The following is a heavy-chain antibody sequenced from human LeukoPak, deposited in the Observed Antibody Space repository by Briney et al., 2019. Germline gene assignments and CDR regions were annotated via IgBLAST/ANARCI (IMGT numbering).Heavy chain of an antibody. D-gene: IGHD6-19*01. CDR3: ARTQRAGTSPFDY. J-gene: IGHJ4*02. CDR1: GGSISTYY. Sequence: SETLSLTCTVSGGSISTYYWSWIRQPPGKGLEWIGNVFHTGNTNYSPSLRSRVTISLDMSKSQFSLSLRSVTAADTAVYYCARTQRAGTSPFDYWGQGTLVTVSS. CDR2: VFHTGNT. V-gene: IGHV4-59*01.